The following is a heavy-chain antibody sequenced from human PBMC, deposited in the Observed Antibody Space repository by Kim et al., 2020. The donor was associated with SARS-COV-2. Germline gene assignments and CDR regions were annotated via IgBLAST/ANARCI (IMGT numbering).Heavy chain of an antibody. J-gene: IGHJ1*01. CDR1: GGSISSYY. CDR2: IYYSGST. V-gene: IGHV4-59*01. Sequence: SETLSLTCTVSGGSISSYYWSWIRQPPGKGLEWIGYIYYSGSTNYNPSPKSRVTISVDTSKNQFSLKLSSVTAADTAVYYCARGEYQQHLYYFQYWGQGTLVTVSS. D-gene: IGHD2-2*01. CDR3: ARGEYQQHLYYFQY.